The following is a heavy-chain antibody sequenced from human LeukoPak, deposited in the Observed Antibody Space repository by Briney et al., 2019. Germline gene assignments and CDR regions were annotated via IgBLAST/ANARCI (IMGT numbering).Heavy chain of an antibody. D-gene: IGHD3-22*01. CDR2: IRSSSSTI. Sequence: GGSLRPSCAASGFTFSSYSMNWVRQAPGKGLEWVSYIRSSSSTIYYADSVKGRFTISRDNAKNSLYLQMNSLRDEDTAVYYCARSQYYYDSSGSIGAFDIWGQGTMVTVSS. V-gene: IGHV3-48*02. CDR3: ARSQYYYDSSGSIGAFDI. CDR1: GFTFSSYS. J-gene: IGHJ3*02.